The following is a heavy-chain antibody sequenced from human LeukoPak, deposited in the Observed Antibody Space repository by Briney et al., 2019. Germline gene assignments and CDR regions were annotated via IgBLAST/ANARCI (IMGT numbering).Heavy chain of an antibody. CDR3: ARDPDSSRRGVEDY. J-gene: IGHJ4*02. Sequence: AASVRVSCKTSGYTFTGYYMHWVRQAPGQGLEWMGWVNPNSGDTNYAQKFRGWVTMTTDTSISTGYMELRSLRSDDTAVYYCARDPDSSRRGVEDYWGQGTLVTVSS. CDR1: GYTFTGYY. CDR2: VNPNSGDT. V-gene: IGHV1-2*04. D-gene: IGHD6-13*01.